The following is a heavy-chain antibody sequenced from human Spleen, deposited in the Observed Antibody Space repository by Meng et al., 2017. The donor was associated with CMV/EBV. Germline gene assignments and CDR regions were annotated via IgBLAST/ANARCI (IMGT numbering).Heavy chain of an antibody. CDR2: INPRSGAT. D-gene: IGHD2-2*02. CDR3: ARAPDYCSSASCYKYLQY. V-gene: IGHV1-2*02. J-gene: IGHJ1*01. Sequence: YSLTDYYMHWVRQTPGQGPEWLGWINPRSGATDYAQKFQGRVAMTKDTSITTVFMELSRLRSDDTAVYYCARAPDYCSSASCYKYLQYWGQGTLVTVSS. CDR1: YSLTDYY.